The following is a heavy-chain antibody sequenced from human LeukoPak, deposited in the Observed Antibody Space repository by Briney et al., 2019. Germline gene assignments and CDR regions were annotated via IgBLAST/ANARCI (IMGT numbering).Heavy chain of an antibody. Sequence: GGSLRLSCAASGFTFSSYWMSWVRQAPGKGLEWVANIKQDGSEKYYVDSVKGRFTISRDNAKNSLYLQMNSLRAEDTAVYYCARVSYYDFWSGYPDCWGQGTLVTVSS. D-gene: IGHD3-3*01. V-gene: IGHV3-7*01. J-gene: IGHJ4*02. CDR3: ARVSYYDFWSGYPDC. CDR1: GFTFSSYW. CDR2: IKQDGSEK.